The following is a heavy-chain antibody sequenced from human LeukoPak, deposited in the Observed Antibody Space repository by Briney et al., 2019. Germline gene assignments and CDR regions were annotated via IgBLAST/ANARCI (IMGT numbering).Heavy chain of an antibody. CDR3: ARGSGSYRYFDY. CDR2: IYHSGST. D-gene: IGHD3-10*01. CDR1: GGSISSGGYY. J-gene: IGHJ4*02. V-gene: IGHV4-30-2*01. Sequence: SQTLSLTCTVSGGSISSGGYYWSWIRQPPGKGLEWIGYIYHSGSTYYNPSLKSRVTISVDRSKNQFSLKLSSVTAADTAVYYCARGSGSYRYFDYWGQGTLVTVSS.